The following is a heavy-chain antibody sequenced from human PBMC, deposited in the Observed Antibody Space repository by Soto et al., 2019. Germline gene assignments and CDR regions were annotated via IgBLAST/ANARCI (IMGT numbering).Heavy chain of an antibody. CDR2: MSYDGSNK. CDR1: GFTFSSYG. D-gene: IGHD2-15*01. Sequence: GGSLRLSCAASGFTFSSYGMHWVRQAPGKGLEWVAVMSYDGSNKYYADSVKDRFTISRDNSKNTLYLQMNSLRAEDTAVYYCAKVLGLGYCSGGSCYDYYYYGMDVWGQGTTVTVSS. V-gene: IGHV3-30*18. J-gene: IGHJ6*02. CDR3: AKVLGLGYCSGGSCYDYYYYGMDV.